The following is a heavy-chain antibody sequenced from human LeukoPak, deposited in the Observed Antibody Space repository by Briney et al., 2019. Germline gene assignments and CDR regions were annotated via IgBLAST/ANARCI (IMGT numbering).Heavy chain of an antibody. CDR1: GYTFTSYY. J-gene: IGHJ4*02. CDR3: ARGSSGWYSVAY. Sequence: ASVKVSSEASGYTFTSYYMHWVRHAPGQGLEWMGIINPSGGSTSYAQKLQSRVTMTRDTSTSTVYMELSSLRSEDTAVYYCARGSSGWYSVAYWGQGTLVTVSS. V-gene: IGHV1-46*01. CDR2: INPSGGST. D-gene: IGHD6-19*01.